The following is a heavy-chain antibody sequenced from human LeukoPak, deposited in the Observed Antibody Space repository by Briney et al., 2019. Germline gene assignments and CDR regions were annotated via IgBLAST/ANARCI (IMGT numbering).Heavy chain of an antibody. D-gene: IGHD3-16*02. CDR2: ISASGGTT. J-gene: IGHJ4*02. V-gene: IGHV3-23*01. CDR1: GFSVSNNY. Sequence: GGSLRLSCAVSGFSVSNNYMNWVRQAPGKGLEWVSVISASGGTTFYADSVKGRFTISRDKSKNTLYLRMNSLRVEDTAIYYCTKDYGYHYGHSDNWGQGTLVRVSS. CDR3: TKDYGYHYGHSDN.